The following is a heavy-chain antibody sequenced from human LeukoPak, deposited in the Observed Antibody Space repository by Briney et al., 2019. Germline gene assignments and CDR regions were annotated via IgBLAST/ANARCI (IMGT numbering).Heavy chain of an antibody. V-gene: IGHV3-21*01. CDR2: ISSSSSYI. CDR1: GFTFSSYS. Sequence: GGSLRLSCAASGFTFSSYSMNWVRQAPGKGLEWVSSISSSSSYIYYADSVKGRFTISRDNAKNSLYLQMNSLRAEDTAVYYCVRLIVGAHGGGWFDPWGQGTLVTVSS. D-gene: IGHD1-26*01. J-gene: IGHJ5*02. CDR3: VRLIVGAHGGGWFDP.